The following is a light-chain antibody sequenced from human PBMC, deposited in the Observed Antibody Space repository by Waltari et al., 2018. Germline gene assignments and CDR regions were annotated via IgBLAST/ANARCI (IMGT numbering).Light chain of an antibody. Sequence: EIVLTQSPGTLSLSPGERATLSCRASQSLTKKYLAWYQQKTGQSPRLLIYGASNRAAGRPDRFSGSGSVTDFTLTISRLEPEDFAGYYCQQYGSSVMYTFGQGTKLEIK. CDR3: QQYGSSVMYT. V-gene: IGKV3-20*01. CDR2: GAS. J-gene: IGKJ2*01. CDR1: QSLTKKY.